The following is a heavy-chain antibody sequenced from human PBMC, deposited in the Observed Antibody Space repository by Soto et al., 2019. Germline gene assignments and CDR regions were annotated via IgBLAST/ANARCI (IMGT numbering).Heavy chain of an antibody. J-gene: IGHJ2*01. CDR1: GSTFSSYG. V-gene: IGHV3-30*18. CDR3: AQDEGYGGNSWYFDL. CDR2: ISYDGSNK. Sequence: QVQLVESGGGVVQPGRSLRLSCAASGSTFSSYGMHWVRQAPGKGLEWVAAISYDGSNKYYADSVKGRFTISRDNSKNTLFLQMSSLRAEDTAVYYCAQDEGYGGNSWYFDLWGRGTLVTVSS. D-gene: IGHD2-21*02.